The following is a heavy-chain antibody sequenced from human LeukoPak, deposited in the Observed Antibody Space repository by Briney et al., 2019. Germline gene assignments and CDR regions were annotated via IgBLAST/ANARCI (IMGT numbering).Heavy chain of an antibody. CDR1: GGSISSYY. D-gene: IGHD6-19*01. CDR2: IYYTGAT. Sequence: SETLSLTCTVSGGSISSYYWTWIRQPPGKGLEWIRYIYYTGATSYNPSLKSRVTISVDTSKNQFSLKVTSVTTADTAVYYCAKYGGSGWVIDNWGQGTLVTVSS. V-gene: IGHV4-59*08. J-gene: IGHJ4*02. CDR3: AKYGGSGWVIDN.